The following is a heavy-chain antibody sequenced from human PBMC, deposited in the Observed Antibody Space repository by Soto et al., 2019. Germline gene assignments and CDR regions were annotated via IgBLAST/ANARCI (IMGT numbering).Heavy chain of an antibody. CDR2: IIPIFGTA. CDR3: ARGEWDEGLDY. D-gene: IGHD1-26*01. Sequence: GASVKVSCKASGGTFSSYAISWVRQAPGQGLEWMGGIIPIFGTANYAQKFQGRVTITADKSTSTAYMELSSLRSEDTAVYYCARGEWDEGLDYWGQGTLVTVSS. CDR1: GGTFSSYA. J-gene: IGHJ4*02. V-gene: IGHV1-69*06.